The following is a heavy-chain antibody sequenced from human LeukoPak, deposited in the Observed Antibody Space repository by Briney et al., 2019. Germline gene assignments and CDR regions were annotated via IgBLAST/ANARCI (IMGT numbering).Heavy chain of an antibody. D-gene: IGHD2-2*01. CDR2: INAGNGST. CDR1: GYTFTSYA. J-gene: IGHJ4*02. CDR3: ARGYCSSTSCQYYFDY. Sequence: AASMKVSCKASGYTFTSYAIHWVRQAPGQRLEWLGWINAGNGSTKYSQKFQGRVTITSDTSATTAYMELTSLRSEDTAVYFCARGYCSSTSCQYYFDYWGQGTLVTVSS. V-gene: IGHV1-3*01.